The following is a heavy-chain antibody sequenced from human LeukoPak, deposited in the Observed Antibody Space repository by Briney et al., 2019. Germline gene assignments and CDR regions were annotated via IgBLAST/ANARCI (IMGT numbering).Heavy chain of an antibody. D-gene: IGHD6-19*01. CDR3: AKGLGGSSGWYYFDY. J-gene: IGHJ4*02. V-gene: IGHV3-11*01. CDR2: ISRSGNTI. Sequence: GGSLRLSCAASGFTFSDYYISWIRKAPGKGLEWVSYISRSGNTIYYADSVKGRFTISRDNAKNSLYLQMHSLRAEDTAVYYCAKGLGGSSGWYYFDYWGQGALVTVSS. CDR1: GFTFSDYY.